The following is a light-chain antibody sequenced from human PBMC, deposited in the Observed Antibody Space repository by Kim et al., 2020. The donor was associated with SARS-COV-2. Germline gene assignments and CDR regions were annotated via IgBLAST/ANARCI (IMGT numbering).Light chain of an antibody. CDR2: GAS. Sequence: PGEEAPLSCGASQSVNNNYLAWYQQKPGQSPRLLIYGASSRATGVPDRFSGSESGTDFTLTIDRLEPEDFAVYYCQQYGTSLLYTFGQGTKLEI. CDR1: QSVNNNY. J-gene: IGKJ2*01. V-gene: IGKV3-20*01. CDR3: QQYGTSLLYT.